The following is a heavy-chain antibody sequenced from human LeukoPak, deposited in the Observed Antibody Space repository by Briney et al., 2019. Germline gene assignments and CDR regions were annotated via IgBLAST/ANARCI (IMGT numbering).Heavy chain of an antibody. CDR2: IYHSGST. J-gene: IGHJ6*04. CDR3: ARDLGSSTPSGV. D-gene: IGHD3-16*01. CDR1: GGSISSNNW. Sequence: SETLSLTCADSGGSISSNNWWNWVRQPPGEGLEWIGEIYHSGSTNYNPSLKSRVTISVDKSKNQLFLKLNSVTAADTAVYYCARDLGSSTPSGVWGKGTTVTVSS. V-gene: IGHV4-4*02.